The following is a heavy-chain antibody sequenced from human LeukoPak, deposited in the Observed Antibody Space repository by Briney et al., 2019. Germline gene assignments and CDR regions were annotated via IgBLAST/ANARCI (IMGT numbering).Heavy chain of an antibody. D-gene: IGHD1-26*01. J-gene: IGHJ6*03. Sequence: PGGSLRLSCAASGSTFSTDAMHWVRQAPGKGLEWVAVISDDGSKIYYADSVKGRFTISRDNSKNSLYLQMDSLRVEDTAEYYCARDPYSGNYGAYYYYYMDVWGKGTTVTVSS. CDR1: GSTFSTDA. CDR3: ARDPYSGNYGAYYYYYMDV. V-gene: IGHV3-30*04. CDR2: ISDDGSKI.